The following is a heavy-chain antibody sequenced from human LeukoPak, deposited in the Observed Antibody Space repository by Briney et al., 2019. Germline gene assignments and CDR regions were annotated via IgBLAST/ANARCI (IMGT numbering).Heavy chain of an antibody. D-gene: IGHD6-13*01. CDR2: ISAYNGNT. J-gene: IGHJ4*02. Sequence: ASVKVSCTASGYTFTSYGISWVRKAPGQGLEWMGWISAYNGNTSYAQKLQGRVTMTTDTSTSTAYMELRSLRSDDTAVYYCARSRYSSSREDYWGQGTLVTVSS. CDR1: GYTFTSYG. V-gene: IGHV1-18*01. CDR3: ARSRYSSSREDY.